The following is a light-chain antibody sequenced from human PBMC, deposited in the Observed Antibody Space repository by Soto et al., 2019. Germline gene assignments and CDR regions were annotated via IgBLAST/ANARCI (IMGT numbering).Light chain of an antibody. CDR1: QSVGSN. CDR3: QQYNDWPLT. V-gene: IGKV3-15*01. CDR2: GAS. J-gene: IGKJ1*01. Sequence: EIVMTQSPGTLSVSPGERATLSCRASQSVGSNLAWYQQKPGQAPRLLIYGASTRATGIPARFSGSGSGTEFTLTINSLQSEDFAVYYCQQYNDWPLTFGQGTKV.